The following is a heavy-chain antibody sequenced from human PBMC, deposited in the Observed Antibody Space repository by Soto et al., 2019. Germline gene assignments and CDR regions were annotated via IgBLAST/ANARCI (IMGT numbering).Heavy chain of an antibody. Sequence: GGSLRLSCAASGFTFSSYAMSWVRQAPGKGLEWVSAISGSGGSTYYADSVKGRFTISRDNSKNTLYLQMNSLRAEDTAVYYCAKDREVATIFGVVPLSPTVDYWGQGTLVTVSS. CDR1: GFTFSSYA. J-gene: IGHJ4*02. CDR3: AKDREVATIFGVVPLSPTVDY. D-gene: IGHD3-3*01. CDR2: ISGSGGST. V-gene: IGHV3-23*01.